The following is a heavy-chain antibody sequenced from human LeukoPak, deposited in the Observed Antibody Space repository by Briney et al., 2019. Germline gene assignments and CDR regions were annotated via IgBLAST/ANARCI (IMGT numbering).Heavy chain of an antibody. V-gene: IGHV4-30-4*01. D-gene: IGHD2-15*01. CDR1: GGSISSGDYY. CDR2: IYYSGST. CDR3: ARYIVVVVAAYFDY. J-gene: IGHJ4*02. Sequence: PSETLSLTCAVSGGSISSGDYYWSWIRQPPGKGLEWIGYIYYSGSTYYNPSLKSRVTISVDTSKNQFSLKLSSVTAADTAVYYCARYIVVVVAAYFDYWGQGTLVTVSS.